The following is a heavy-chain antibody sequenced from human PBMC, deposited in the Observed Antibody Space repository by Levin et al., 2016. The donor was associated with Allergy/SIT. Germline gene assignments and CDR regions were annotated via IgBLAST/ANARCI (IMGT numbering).Heavy chain of an antibody. CDR2: ISTTSNTI. D-gene: IGHD6-6*01. J-gene: IGHJ6*02. V-gene: IGHV3-48*01. Sequence: VRQAPGKGLEWVSYISTTSNTINYADSVKGRFTISRDNAKNSLYLQMNSLGVEDTAVYYCVKSIAARYYYAMDVWGQGTTVTVSS. CDR3: VKSIAARYYYAMDV.